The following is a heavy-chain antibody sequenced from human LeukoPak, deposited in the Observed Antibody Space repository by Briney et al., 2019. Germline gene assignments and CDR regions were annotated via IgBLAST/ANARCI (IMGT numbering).Heavy chain of an antibody. Sequence: GESLRLSCAASGFTFSSYGMSWVRQAPGKGLEWVSAISGSGGSTYYADSVKGRFTISRDNSKNTLFLQMNSLRAEDTAVYYCAKDHSSGWPYCFPYWGQGTLVTVSS. V-gene: IGHV3-23*01. J-gene: IGHJ4*02. CDR2: ISGSGGST. CDR3: AKDHSSGWPYCFPY. D-gene: IGHD6-19*01. CDR1: GFTFSSYG.